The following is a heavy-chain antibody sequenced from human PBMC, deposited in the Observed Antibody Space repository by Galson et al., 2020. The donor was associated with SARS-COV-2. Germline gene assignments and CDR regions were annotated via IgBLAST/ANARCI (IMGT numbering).Heavy chain of an antibody. J-gene: IGHJ2*01. CDR2: IYWDDDK. Sequence: KMSGPTLVKPTQTLTLTCAFSGFSLSTYGVGVGWIRQPPGKAPECLALIYWDDDKRYSPSLRSRLTITKDTSKNQVVLTMTNMDPVDTATYYCANRNPYGDYGNWYFDLWGRGTLVTVSS. V-gene: IGHV2-5*02. CDR3: ANRNPYGDYGNWYFDL. D-gene: IGHD4-17*01. CDR1: GFSLSTYGVG.